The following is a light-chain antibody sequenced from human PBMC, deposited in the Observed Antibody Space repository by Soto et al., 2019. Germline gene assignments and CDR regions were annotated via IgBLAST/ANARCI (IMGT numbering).Light chain of an antibody. V-gene: IGLV2-8*01. J-gene: IGLJ1*01. CDR1: NSDVGGYNY. CDR2: EVN. CDR3: SSYAGSNWYV. Sequence: SVLTQPPSASGSPGQSVTISCTGTNSDVGGYNYVSWYQQYPGKAPKLIIYEVNERPSGVPDRFSGSKSGNTASLTFSGLQTADKADYYCSSYAGSNWYVFGTGTKVTVL.